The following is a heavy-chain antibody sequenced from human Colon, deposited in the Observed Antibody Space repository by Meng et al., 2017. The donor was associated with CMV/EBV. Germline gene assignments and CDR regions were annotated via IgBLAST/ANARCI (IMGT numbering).Heavy chain of an antibody. CDR2: ISYDGSNK. Sequence: GESLKISCAASGFTFSSYAMHWVRQAPGKGLEWVAVISYDGSNKYYADSVKGRFTISRDNSKNTLYLQMNSLRAEDTAVYYCAKQVGYCSSTSCLIDYWGQGTLVTVSS. V-gene: IGHV3-30-3*02. CDR1: GFTFSSYA. D-gene: IGHD2-2*01. J-gene: IGHJ4*02. CDR3: AKQVGYCSSTSCLIDY.